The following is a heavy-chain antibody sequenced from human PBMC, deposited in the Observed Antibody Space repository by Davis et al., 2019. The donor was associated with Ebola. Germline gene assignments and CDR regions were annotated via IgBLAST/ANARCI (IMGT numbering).Heavy chain of an antibody. J-gene: IGHJ6*02. Sequence: GESLKISCQGSGYSFTSYWISWVRQMPGKGLEWMGRIDPSDSYTNYSPSFQGHVTISADKSISTAYLQWSSLKASDTAMYYCASGDCSSTSCPSGYYYYGMDVWGQGTTVTVSS. CDR3: ASGDCSSTSCPSGYYYYGMDV. V-gene: IGHV5-10-1*01. CDR2: IDPSDSYT. CDR1: GYSFTSYW. D-gene: IGHD2-2*01.